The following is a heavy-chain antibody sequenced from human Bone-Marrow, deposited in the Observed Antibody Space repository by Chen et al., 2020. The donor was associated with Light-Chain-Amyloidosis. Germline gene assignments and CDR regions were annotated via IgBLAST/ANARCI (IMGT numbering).Heavy chain of an antibody. D-gene: IGHD5-12*01. V-gene: IGHV5-51*01. CDR2: IYPDDSDA. CDR1: GYTFPNYW. Sequence: EVQLEQSGPEVKKPGESLKISCKGSGYTFPNYWIGWVRQMPGKGLEWMGVIYPDDSDAEYSPSCEGQVTISADKSITTAYLQWRSLKASDTAMYYCARRRDGYNFDYWGQGTLVTVSS. CDR3: ARRRDGYNFDY. J-gene: IGHJ4*02.